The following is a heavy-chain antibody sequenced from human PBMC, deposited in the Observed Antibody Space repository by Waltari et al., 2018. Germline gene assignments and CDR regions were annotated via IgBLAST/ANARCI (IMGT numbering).Heavy chain of an antibody. CDR2: SYDSGSA. V-gene: IGHV4-61*03. CDR1: GDSVTNCHYH. Sequence: QLQLQESGPGLVKPSDTLSLTCIVSGDSVTNCHYHWTCTRQPPGKGLEWIGYSYDSGSADYTPSLKSRLTMSVDTSKNHFSLRLRSVTAADTAVYYCARWAGYCSRASCHLYFDYWGQGTLVTVSA. CDR3: ARWAGYCSRASCHLYFDY. J-gene: IGHJ4*02. D-gene: IGHD2-2*01.